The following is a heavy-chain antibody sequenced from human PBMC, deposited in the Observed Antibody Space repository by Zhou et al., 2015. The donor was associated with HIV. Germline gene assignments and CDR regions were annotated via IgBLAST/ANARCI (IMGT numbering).Heavy chain of an antibody. CDR2: INTNTGNP. J-gene: IGHJ4*02. V-gene: IGHV7-4-1*01. D-gene: IGHD3-3*01. CDR1: GYTFTSYA. CDR3: ATDPIRFLEVEPEGGSSPVVDY. Sequence: QVQLVQSGSELKKPGASVKVSCKASGYTFTSYAMNWVRQAPGQGLEWMGWINTNTGNPTYAQGFTGRFVFSLDTSVSTAYLQICSLKAEDTAVYYCATDPIRFLEVEPEGGSSPVVDYWGQGTLVTVSS.